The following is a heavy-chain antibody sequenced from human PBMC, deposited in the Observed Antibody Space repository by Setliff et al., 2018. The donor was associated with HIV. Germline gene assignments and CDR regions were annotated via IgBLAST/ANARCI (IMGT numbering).Heavy chain of an antibody. Sequence: PGESLKISCAASGFTFSIYVIHWVRQAPGKGLEWVAVISYDGSDKYYADSVKGRFTISRDNSKNTLYLQMNSLRTEDTAVYYCARGYCDTSGCLRGGDVSWGQGTLVTVPQ. CDR2: ISYDGSDK. CDR1: GFTFSIYV. V-gene: IGHV3-30*04. J-gene: IGHJ5*02. D-gene: IGHD3-22*01. CDR3: ARGYCDTSGCLRGGDVS.